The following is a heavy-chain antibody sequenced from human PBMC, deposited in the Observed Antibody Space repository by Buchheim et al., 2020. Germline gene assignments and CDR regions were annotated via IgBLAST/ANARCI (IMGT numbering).Heavy chain of an antibody. Sequence: EVQLLESGGGLVQPGGSLRLSCAASGFTFSSYAMSWVRQAPGKGLEWVSAISGSGGSTYYADSVKGRFTISRDNAKNSLYLHMNSLRAEDTAVYYCARDFMVRRETSYYSGMDVWGQGTT. J-gene: IGHJ6*02. D-gene: IGHD3-10*01. CDR2: ISGSGGST. V-gene: IGHV3-23*01. CDR1: GFTFSSYA. CDR3: ARDFMVRRETSYYSGMDV.